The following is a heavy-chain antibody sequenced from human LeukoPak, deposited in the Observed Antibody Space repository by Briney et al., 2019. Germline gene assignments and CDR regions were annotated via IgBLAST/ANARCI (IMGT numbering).Heavy chain of an antibody. D-gene: IGHD2/OR15-2a*01. V-gene: IGHV3-74*01. J-gene: IGHJ4*02. CDR2: INYDGTST. CDR3: AREANTAFDY. CDR1: GFTFGSCW. Sequence: GGSLRLSCVASGFTFGSCWMHWVRQAPGKGLVWVSRINYDGTSTTYADSVKGRFTVSRDNGKKTVSLQINSLRPDDTAVYYCAREANTAFDYWGQGTLVTVSS.